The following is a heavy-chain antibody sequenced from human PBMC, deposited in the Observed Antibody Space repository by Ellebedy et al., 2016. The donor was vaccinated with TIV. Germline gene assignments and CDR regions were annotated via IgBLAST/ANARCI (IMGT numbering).Heavy chain of an antibody. D-gene: IGHD2-15*01. Sequence: MPSETLSLTCTVSGGSISSYYWSWIRQPPGKGLEWIGEINHSGSTNYNPSLKSRVTISVDTSKNQFSLKLSSVTAADTAVYYCAHDSDVVVNWGQGTLVTVSS. J-gene: IGHJ4*02. V-gene: IGHV4-34*01. CDR3: AHDSDVVVN. CDR2: INHSGST. CDR1: GGSISSYY.